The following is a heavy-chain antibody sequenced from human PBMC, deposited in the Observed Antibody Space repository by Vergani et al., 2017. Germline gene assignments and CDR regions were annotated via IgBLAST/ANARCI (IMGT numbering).Heavy chain of an antibody. CDR3: ARDKYSSALDY. CDR2: INPSGGST. CDR1: GGTFSSYA. Sequence: QVQLVQSGAEVKKPGSSVKVSCKASGGTFSSYAISWVRQAPGQGLEWMGIINPSGGSTSYAQKFQGRVTMTRDTSTSTVYMELSSLRSEDTAVYYCARDKYSSALDYWGQGTLVTVSS. V-gene: IGHV1-46*01. J-gene: IGHJ4*02. D-gene: IGHD6-25*01.